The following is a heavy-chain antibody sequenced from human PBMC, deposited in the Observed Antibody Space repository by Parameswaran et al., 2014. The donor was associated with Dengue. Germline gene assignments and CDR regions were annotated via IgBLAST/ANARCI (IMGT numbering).Heavy chain of an antibody. CDR2: INAGNGNT. Sequence: WVRQAPGQRLEWMGWINAGNGNTKYSQKFQGRVTITRDTSASTAYMELSSLRSEDTAVYYCARSWIQLWPSYCYYGMDVWGQGTTGHRSP. J-gene: IGHJ6*02. V-gene: IGHV1-3*01. D-gene: IGHD5-18*01. CDR3: ARSWIQLWPSYCYYGMDV.